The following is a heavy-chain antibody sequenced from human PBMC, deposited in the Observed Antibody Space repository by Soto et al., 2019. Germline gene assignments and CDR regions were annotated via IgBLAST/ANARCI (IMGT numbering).Heavy chain of an antibody. V-gene: IGHV3-48*01. J-gene: IGHJ4*02. CDR1: GFILSDCA. CDR2: ISSSSSVI. D-gene: IGHD3-22*01. Sequence: GGSLRLSCATSGFILSDCAMNWVRQAPGKGLEWVSYISSSSSVIDYADSVKGRFTVSRDNARNSLYLQMNSLRAEDTAVYYCARAAYYYDSSGYEWGQGTLVTVSS. CDR3: ARAAYYYDSSGYE.